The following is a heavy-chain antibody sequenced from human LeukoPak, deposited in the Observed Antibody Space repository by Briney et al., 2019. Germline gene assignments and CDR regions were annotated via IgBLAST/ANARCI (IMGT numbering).Heavy chain of an antibody. Sequence: ASVKVSCKASGGTFSSYAISWVRQAPGQGLEWMGRIIPIFGTANYAQKFQGRVTITTDESTSTAYMELSSLRSEDTAVYYCARASNTYYYDSSGYYHFDYWGQGTLVTVSS. CDR1: GGTFSSYA. CDR2: IIPIFGTA. V-gene: IGHV1-69*05. J-gene: IGHJ4*02. CDR3: ARASNTYYYDSSGYYHFDY. D-gene: IGHD3-22*01.